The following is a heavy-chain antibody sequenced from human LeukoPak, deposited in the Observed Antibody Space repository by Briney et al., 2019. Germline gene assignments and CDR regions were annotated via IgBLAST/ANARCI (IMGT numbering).Heavy chain of an antibody. Sequence: SVEVSCKASGGTFSGYAISWVRRAPGQGLEWMGGIIPIFGTANYAQKFQGRVTITADESTSTAYMELSSLRSEDTAVYYCASSVDTAMALSWGEATLVTVSS. D-gene: IGHD5-18*01. CDR2: IIPIFGTA. CDR1: GGTFSGYA. J-gene: IGHJ5*02. V-gene: IGHV1-69*13. CDR3: ASSVDTAMALS.